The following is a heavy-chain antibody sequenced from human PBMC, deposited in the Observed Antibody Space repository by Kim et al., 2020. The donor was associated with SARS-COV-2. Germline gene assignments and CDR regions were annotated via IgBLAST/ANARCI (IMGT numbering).Heavy chain of an antibody. V-gene: IGHV3-30*18. Sequence: GGSLRLSCAASGFTFSSYGMHWVRQAPGKGLEWVAVISYDGSNKYYADSVKGRFTISRDNSKNTLYLQMNSLRAEDTAVYYCAKDQMNYFDYWGQGTLVT. CDR3: AKDQMNYFDY. J-gene: IGHJ4*02. CDR1: GFTFSSYG. CDR2: ISYDGSNK.